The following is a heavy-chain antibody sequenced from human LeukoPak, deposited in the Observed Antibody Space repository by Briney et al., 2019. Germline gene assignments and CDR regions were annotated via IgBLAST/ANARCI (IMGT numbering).Heavy chain of an antibody. J-gene: IGHJ4*02. CDR2: ISYDGSNK. Sequence: PGGSLRLSCAASRFTLSSSGMHWVRQAPGKGLEWVAVISYDGSNKYYADSVKGRFTISRDNSKNALYVEMSSLRAEDTAVYYCVKDPTGGYGDRRSFDYWGQGTLVTVSS. CDR3: VKDPTGGYGDRRSFDY. V-gene: IGHV3-30*18. D-gene: IGHD4-17*01. CDR1: RFTLSSSG.